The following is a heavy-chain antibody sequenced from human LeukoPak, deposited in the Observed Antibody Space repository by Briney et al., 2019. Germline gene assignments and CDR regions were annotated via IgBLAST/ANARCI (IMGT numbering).Heavy chain of an antibody. J-gene: IGHJ4*02. CDR1: GGSISSGDYY. V-gene: IGHV4-30-4*01. D-gene: IGHD3-10*01. CDR3: AREQKGSGSGGYDY. CDR2: ISYSGST. Sequence: PSQTLSLTCTVSGGSISSGDYYWSWIRQPPGKGLEWIGYISYSGSTNYNPSLKSRVTISVDTSKNQFSLKLDSVTAADTAVYFCAREQKGSGSGGYDYWGQGILVIVSS.